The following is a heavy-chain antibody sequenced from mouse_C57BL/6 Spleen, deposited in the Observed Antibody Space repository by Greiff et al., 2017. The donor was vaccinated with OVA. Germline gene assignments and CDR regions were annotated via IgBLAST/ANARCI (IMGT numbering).Heavy chain of an antibody. J-gene: IGHJ4*01. CDR3: ARVSSYDSMDY. V-gene: IGHV2-9-1*01. D-gene: IGHD1-1*01. CDR2: IWTGGGT. Sequence: LVAPSQSLSITCTVSGFSLTSYAISWIRQPPGKGLEWPGVIWTGGGTIYNSALKSRLSISKDNSKSQVFLKMNSLQTDGTARYDFARVSSYDSMDYWGQGTSVTVSS. CDR1: GFSLTSYA.